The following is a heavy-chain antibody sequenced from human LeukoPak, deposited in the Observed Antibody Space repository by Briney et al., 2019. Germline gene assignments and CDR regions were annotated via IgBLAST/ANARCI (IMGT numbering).Heavy chain of an antibody. Sequence: GGSLRLSCAASGFTFRSYGMHWVRQAPGKGLEWVAFIRYDGSNKYYADSVKGRFTISRDNSKNTLYLQMNSLRAEDTAVYYCARSLGELSLYFDYWGQGTLVTVSS. D-gene: IGHD3-16*02. J-gene: IGHJ4*02. CDR2: IRYDGSNK. V-gene: IGHV3-30*02. CDR3: ARSLGELSLYFDY. CDR1: GFTFRSYG.